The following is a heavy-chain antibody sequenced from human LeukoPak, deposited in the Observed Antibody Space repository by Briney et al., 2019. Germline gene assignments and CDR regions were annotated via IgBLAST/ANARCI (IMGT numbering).Heavy chain of an antibody. CDR2: ISAYNGNT. V-gene: IGHV1-18*01. CDR1: GYTFTSYG. D-gene: IGHD6-6*01. J-gene: IGHJ4*02. Sequence: ASAKVSCKASGYTFTSYGISWVRQAPGQGLEWMGWISAYNGNTNYAQKLRGRVTMTTDTSTSTAYMELRSLRSDDTAVYYCATGQDSSSLGDYWGQGTLVTVSS. CDR3: ATGQDSSSLGDY.